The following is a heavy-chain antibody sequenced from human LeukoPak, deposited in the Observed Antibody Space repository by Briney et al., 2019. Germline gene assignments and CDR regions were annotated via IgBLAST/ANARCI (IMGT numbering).Heavy chain of an antibody. V-gene: IGHV3-30*02. J-gene: IGHJ4*02. CDR2: IGYDGRYK. Sequence: GGSLRLSCAASGFTFSAYGMHWVRQAPGRGLEWVAFIGYDGRYKYYLDSVKGRFTISRDNSKNTLYLQMNSLRAEDTAVYYCAKDGGAYSSSSGDFDYWGQGTLVTVSS. D-gene: IGHD6-6*01. CDR3: AKDGGAYSSSSGDFDY. CDR1: GFTFSAYG.